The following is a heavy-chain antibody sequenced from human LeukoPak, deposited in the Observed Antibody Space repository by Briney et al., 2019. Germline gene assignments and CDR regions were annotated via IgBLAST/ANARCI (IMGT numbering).Heavy chain of an antibody. D-gene: IGHD3-22*01. Sequence: GESLKISCKGSGYSFTSYWIGWVRQATGQGLEWMGWMNPNSGNTGYAQKFQGRVTITRNTSISTAYMELSSLRSEDTAVYYCARNYYDSSGYGYYYYYMDVWGKGTTVTVSS. CDR2: MNPNSGNT. J-gene: IGHJ6*03. V-gene: IGHV1-8*03. CDR3: ARNYYDSSGYGYYYYYMDV. CDR1: GYSFTSYW.